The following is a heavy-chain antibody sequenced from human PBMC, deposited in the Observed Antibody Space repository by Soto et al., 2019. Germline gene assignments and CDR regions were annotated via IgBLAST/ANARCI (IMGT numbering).Heavy chain of an antibody. CDR1: GGSFSGDY. Sequence: KLRETLSLTCAVYGGSFSGDYWSLIRQPPGKGLEWVGEINHGGSTNYNPSLKSRVTISVDTSKNQFSLKLSSPTAADTAVYYCARDPLVYYFDYCGKGTLVTVSS. CDR2: INHGGST. V-gene: IGHV4-34*01. CDR3: ARDPLVYYFDY. D-gene: IGHD6-6*01. J-gene: IGHJ4*02.